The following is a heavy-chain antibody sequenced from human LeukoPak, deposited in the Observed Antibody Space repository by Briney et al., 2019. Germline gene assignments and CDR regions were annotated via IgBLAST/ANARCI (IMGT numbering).Heavy chain of an antibody. Sequence: SVTLSLTCAVYGGSFSGYYWSWIRQPPGKGLEWIGEINHSGSTNSNPSLKSRVTISVDASKNQFSLKLSSVTAADTAVYYCARGGWELPEGSLDYWGQGTLVTVSS. CDR1: GGSFSGYY. D-gene: IGHD1-26*01. CDR2: INHSGST. CDR3: ARGGWELPEGSLDY. J-gene: IGHJ4*02. V-gene: IGHV4-34*01.